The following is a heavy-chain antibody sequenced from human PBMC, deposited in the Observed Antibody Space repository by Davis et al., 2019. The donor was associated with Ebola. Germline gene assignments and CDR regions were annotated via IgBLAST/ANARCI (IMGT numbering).Heavy chain of an antibody. D-gene: IGHD3-22*01. J-gene: IGHJ4*02. Sequence: ASVKVSCKASGYTFTSYGISWVRQAPGQGLEWMGWISAYNGNTNYAQKFQGRVTMTTDTSTSTAYMELRSLRSDDTAVYYCARVFNMIVVAYPDYWGQGTLVTVSS. CDR1: GYTFTSYG. CDR3: ARVFNMIVVAYPDY. V-gene: IGHV1-18*01. CDR2: ISAYNGNT.